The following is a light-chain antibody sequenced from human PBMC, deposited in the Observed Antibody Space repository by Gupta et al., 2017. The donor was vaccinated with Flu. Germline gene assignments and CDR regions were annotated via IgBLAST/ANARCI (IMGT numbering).Light chain of an antibody. Sequence: GKTASISGGGTEIGSKTVHWYRQKPGQAPVLVVYDDRDRPSGIPERFSGSNSGNTATLTISRVEAGDEADYYCQGWDTSSDHVLFGGGTKLTVL. CDR3: QGWDTSSDHVL. J-gene: IGLJ2*01. CDR1: EIGSKT. CDR2: DDR. V-gene: IGLV3-21*03.